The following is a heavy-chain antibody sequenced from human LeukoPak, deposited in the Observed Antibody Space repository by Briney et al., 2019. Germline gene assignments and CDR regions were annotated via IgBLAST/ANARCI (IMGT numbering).Heavy chain of an antibody. J-gene: IGHJ4*02. CDR2: INHSGST. Sequence: PSETLSLTCAVYGGSFSGYYWSWIRQPPGKGLEWIGEINHSGSTNYNPSLKSRVTISVDTFKNQFSLKLSSVTAADTAVYYCVPLGPDSSGVTRDYFDYWGQGTLVTVSS. CDR3: VPLGPDSSGVTRDYFDY. CDR1: GGSFSGYY. V-gene: IGHV4-34*01. D-gene: IGHD3-22*01.